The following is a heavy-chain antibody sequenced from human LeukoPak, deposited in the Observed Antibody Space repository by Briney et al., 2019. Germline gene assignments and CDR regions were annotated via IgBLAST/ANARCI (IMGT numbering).Heavy chain of an antibody. J-gene: IGHJ6*03. CDR1: GFTFSSYE. CDR3: ARAEYYYYVDV. CDR2: ISSSGSTI. Sequence: GGSLRLSCAASGFTFSSYEMSWVRQAPGKGLEWVSYISSSGSTIYYADSVKGRFTISRDNAKNSLYLQMNSLRAEDTAVYYCARAEYYYYVDVWGKGTTVTVSS. V-gene: IGHV3-48*03.